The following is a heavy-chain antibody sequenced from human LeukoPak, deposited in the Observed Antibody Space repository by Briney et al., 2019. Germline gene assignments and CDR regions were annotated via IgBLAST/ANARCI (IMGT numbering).Heavy chain of an antibody. Sequence: PGESLKISCKGSGYSFTSYWIGWVRQMPGKGLEWMGIIYPGDTDTRYSPSFQGQVTISADKSISTAYLQWSSLKASDTAMYHCARYLGVVRYYMDAWGKGTTVTVSS. V-gene: IGHV5-51*01. D-gene: IGHD3-3*01. CDR3: ARYLGVVRYYMDA. CDR2: IYPGDTDT. CDR1: GYSFTSYW. J-gene: IGHJ6*03.